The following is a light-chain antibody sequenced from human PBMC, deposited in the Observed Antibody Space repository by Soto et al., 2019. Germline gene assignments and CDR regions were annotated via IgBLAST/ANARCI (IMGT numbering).Light chain of an antibody. CDR1: QSIMYTY. V-gene: IGKV3-20*01. CDR2: GAS. J-gene: IGKJ4*01. Sequence: EIVLTQSPGTLSLSPGERATLSCRASQSIMYTYLAWYQQKAGQAPRLLIYGASTRATGIPDRFSGSGSGTDFTLTISRLEPEDFAVYYCQQYGSSPPLTFGGGTKVEI. CDR3: QQYGSSPPLT.